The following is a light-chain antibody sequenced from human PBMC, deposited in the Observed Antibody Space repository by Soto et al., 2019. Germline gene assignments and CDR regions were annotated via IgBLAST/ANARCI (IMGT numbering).Light chain of an antibody. Sequence: DIQMTQSPSSVSASVGDRVTFTCRASENIDNYLAWYQQKPGKAPKLLIYLASTLQSGVPSRFRGSGYGRDFSLTVSRLQPEDFATYICQQGYDLPITFGGGTKVEI. J-gene: IGKJ4*01. CDR2: LAS. CDR1: ENIDNY. CDR3: QQGYDLPIT. V-gene: IGKV1D-12*01.